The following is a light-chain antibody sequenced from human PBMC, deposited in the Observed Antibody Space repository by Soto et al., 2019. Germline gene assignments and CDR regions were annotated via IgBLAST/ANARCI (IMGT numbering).Light chain of an antibody. CDR3: AAWDGSRNNVF. V-gene: IGLV1-44*01. J-gene: IGLJ2*01. CDR2: GDN. CDR1: GSNIGTNT. Sequence: QSVLTQPPSASGTPGQRVTISCSGGGSNIGTNTVNWYRQLPGTAPKLVIFGDNQRPSGVSDRFSGSKSGTSASLAISGLQSEDEADYYCAAWDGSRNNVFFGGGTKLTVL.